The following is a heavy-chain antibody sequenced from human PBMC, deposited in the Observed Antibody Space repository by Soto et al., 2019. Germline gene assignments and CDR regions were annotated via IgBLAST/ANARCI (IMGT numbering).Heavy chain of an antibody. CDR2: IYYSGST. Sequence: PSETLSLTCTVSGGSISSYYWSWIRQPPGKGLEWIGYIYYSGSTYYNPSLKSRVTISVDTSKNQFSLKLSSVTAADTAVYYCARLERYFDWVHYYYGMDVWGQGTTVTVSS. CDR3: ARLERYFDWVHYYYGMDV. V-gene: IGHV4-59*04. D-gene: IGHD3-9*01. CDR1: GGSISSYY. J-gene: IGHJ6*02.